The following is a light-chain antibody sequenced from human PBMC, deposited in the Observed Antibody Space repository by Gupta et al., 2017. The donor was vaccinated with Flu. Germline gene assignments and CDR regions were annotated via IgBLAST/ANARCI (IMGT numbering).Light chain of an antibody. Sequence: SYVLTPPPSVSVAPRQTARITCGADNIGSKSVHWYQQRPGQAPVLIGYDDNDRPSGVPERCSGYNSGHTATLTISRVEAGDEADYYCQPWDSYSDQVIFGGGTKLTVL. CDR3: QPWDSYSDQVI. CDR1: NIGSKS. J-gene: IGLJ2*01. CDR2: DDN. V-gene: IGLV3-21*02.